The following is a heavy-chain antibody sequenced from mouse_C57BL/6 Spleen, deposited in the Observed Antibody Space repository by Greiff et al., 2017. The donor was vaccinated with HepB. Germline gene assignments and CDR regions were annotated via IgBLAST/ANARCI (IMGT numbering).Heavy chain of an antibody. V-gene: IGHV1-80*01. CDR3: ARSGDVEWYFDV. Sequence: VQLQQSGAELVKPGASVKISCKASGYAFSSYWMNWVKQRPGKGLEWIGQIYPGDGDTNYNGKFKGKATLTADKSSSTDYMQVSSLNSEDSAVYFCARSGDVEWYFDVWGTGTTVTVSS. D-gene: IGHD4-1*01. CDR1: GYAFSSYW. CDR2: IYPGDGDT. J-gene: IGHJ1*03.